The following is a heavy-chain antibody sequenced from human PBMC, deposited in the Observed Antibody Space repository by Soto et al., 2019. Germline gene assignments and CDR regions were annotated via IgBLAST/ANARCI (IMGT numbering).Heavy chain of an antibody. J-gene: IGHJ3*02. CDR2: ISASSSHK. V-gene: IGHV3-21*02. Sequence: EVQLVESGGRLVKPGESLRLSCVASGFDFSYYTMNWVRQAPGKGLEWVSAISASSSHKYSADSVRGLFTFSRDNANNSLYLQMNNLRVEDTAVYYCARLRSDAFDIWGQGTLVTVSS. CDR1: GFDFSYYT. CDR3: ARLRSDAFDI. D-gene: IGHD4-17*01.